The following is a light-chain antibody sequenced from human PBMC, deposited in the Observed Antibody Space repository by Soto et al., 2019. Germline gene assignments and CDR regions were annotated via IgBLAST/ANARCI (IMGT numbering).Light chain of an antibody. CDR3: SSYTSSSTVV. V-gene: IGLV2-14*01. Sequence: SVLTQPASVSGSPGQSITISCTGTSSVVGGYNYVSWYQQHPGKAPKLMIYEVSNRPSGVSNRFSGSKSGNTASLTISGLQAEDEADYYFSSYTSSSTVVFGGGTKLTVL. CDR2: EVS. J-gene: IGLJ2*01. CDR1: SSVVGGYNY.